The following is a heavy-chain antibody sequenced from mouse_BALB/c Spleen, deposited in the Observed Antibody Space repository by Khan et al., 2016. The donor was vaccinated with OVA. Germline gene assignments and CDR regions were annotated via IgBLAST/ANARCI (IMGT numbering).Heavy chain of an antibody. Sequence: EVELVESGGGLVQPGGSRKLSCAASGFTFSGFGMHWVRQAPEKGLEWVAHISSDSSTIYYADTVKGRFTISRDNPKNTLFLQMTSLRSEDTAMYFCARTGYYYFDYWGQGTTLTVSS. D-gene: IGHD2-3*01. J-gene: IGHJ2*01. CDR1: GFTFSGFG. CDR3: ARTGYYYFDY. CDR2: ISSDSSTI. V-gene: IGHV5-17*02.